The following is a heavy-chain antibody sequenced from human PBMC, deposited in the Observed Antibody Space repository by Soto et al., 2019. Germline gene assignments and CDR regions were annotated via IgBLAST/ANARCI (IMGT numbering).Heavy chain of an antibody. CDR2: IRSETDGGST. CDR3: AKDFVSRNGVYDPFDI. V-gene: IGHV3-15*07. J-gene: IGHJ3*02. D-gene: IGHD2-8*01. CDR1: GFTFNNAW. Sequence: PGGSLRLSCAASGFTFNNAWMNWVRQAPGKGLEWVGRIRSETDGGSTDYAAPVKDRFTISRDDSENTLYLQLNSLKTEDTAIYYCAKDFVSRNGVYDPFDIWGPGTMVTVSS.